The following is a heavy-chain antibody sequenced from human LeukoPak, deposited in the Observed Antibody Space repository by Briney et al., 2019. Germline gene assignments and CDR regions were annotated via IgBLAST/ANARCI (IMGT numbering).Heavy chain of an antibody. J-gene: IGHJ4*02. CDR1: GFTFSSYA. CDR3: ARETSPGWYFDY. V-gene: IGHV3-30-3*01. CDR2: ISYDGSNK. Sequence: GGSLRLSCAASGFTFSSYAMHWVRQAPGKGLEWVAVISYDGSNKYYADSVKGRFTISRDNSKNTLYLQMNSLRAEDTAVYYCARETSPGWYFDYWGQGTLVTVSS.